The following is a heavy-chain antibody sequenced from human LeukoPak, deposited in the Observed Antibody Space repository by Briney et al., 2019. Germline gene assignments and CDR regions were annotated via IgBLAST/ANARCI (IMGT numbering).Heavy chain of an antibody. CDR2: INHSGST. Sequence: PSETLSLTCAVYGGSFSGYYWSWIRQPPGKGLEWIGEINHSGSTNYNPSLKSRVTISVDTSKNQFSLKLSSVTAADTAVYYRARGRWLQYKDYWGQGTLVTVSS. D-gene: IGHD5-24*01. V-gene: IGHV4-34*01. CDR1: GGSFSGYY. J-gene: IGHJ4*02. CDR3: ARGRWLQYKDY.